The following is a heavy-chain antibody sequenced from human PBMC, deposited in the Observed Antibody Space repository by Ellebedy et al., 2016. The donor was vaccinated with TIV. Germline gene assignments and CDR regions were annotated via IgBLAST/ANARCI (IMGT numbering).Heavy chain of an antibody. J-gene: IGHJ5*02. CDR1: RMTFTSFE. V-gene: IGHV3-66*01. Sequence: GESLKISCAASRMTFTSFEMSWVRQAPGKGLEWLSVLYPDAKTNYTDSVNGRFIVSRDSSKNTLYPQMNSLTAEDTAVYYCARDPGGGGEFGENWFDPWGQGTLVTVSS. D-gene: IGHD4-17*01. CDR3: ARDPGGGGEFGENWFDP. CDR2: LYPDAKT.